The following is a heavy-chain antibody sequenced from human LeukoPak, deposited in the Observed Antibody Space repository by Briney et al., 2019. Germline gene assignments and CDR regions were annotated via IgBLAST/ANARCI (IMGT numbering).Heavy chain of an antibody. Sequence: PAETLSLTCAVYGGSFSGYYWSWIRQPPGKGLEWIGYISYSGSTNYNPSLRSRGTISVDTSKTQFSLKLSSVTAADTAVFYCARVGRGDHTWGSYYFDHWGQGTLVTVSS. V-gene: IGHV4-59*01. J-gene: IGHJ4*02. D-gene: IGHD3-16*01. CDR2: ISYSGST. CDR3: ARVGRGDHTWGSYYFDH. CDR1: GGSFSGYY.